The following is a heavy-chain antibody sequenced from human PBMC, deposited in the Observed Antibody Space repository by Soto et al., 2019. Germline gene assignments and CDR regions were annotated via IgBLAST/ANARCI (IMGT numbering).Heavy chain of an antibody. CDR2: IRSKGVSYTT. J-gene: IGHJ5*02. CDR1: GFTFSDYY. D-gene: IGHD2-21*02. Sequence: EVQLVESGGGLVQPGGSLRLSCAASGFTFSDYYMDWVRQAPGKGLEWVGRIRSKGVSYTTDYAASVKGRFTISRDDSKNSLYLQMNSLKTEDTAMYYCARGDFVIPWGQGILVIVSS. CDR3: ARGDFVIP. V-gene: IGHV3-72*01.